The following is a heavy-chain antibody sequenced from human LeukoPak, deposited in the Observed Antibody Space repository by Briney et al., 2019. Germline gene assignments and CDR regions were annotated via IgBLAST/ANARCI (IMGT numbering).Heavy chain of an antibody. CDR1: GFTFNIYS. CDR3: AKDRPNYYESNGHYYRRDGDY. Sequence: GGSLRLSCAASGFTFNIYSMSWVRQAPGKGLEWVSSISSSGDFTVYAGSVKGRFTISRDNSKNTLYLQRNSLRAEDTAIYYCAKDRPNYYESNGHYYRRDGDYWGQGTLVTVSS. V-gene: IGHV3-23*01. CDR2: ISSSGDFT. D-gene: IGHD3-22*01. J-gene: IGHJ4*02.